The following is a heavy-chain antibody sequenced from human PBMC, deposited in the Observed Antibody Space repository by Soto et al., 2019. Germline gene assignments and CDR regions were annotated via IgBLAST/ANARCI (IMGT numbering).Heavy chain of an antibody. CDR3: AREPYYYDSSGYLSRSGGMDV. CDR1: GGSISSGGYS. CDR2: IYHSGST. J-gene: IGHJ6*02. Sequence: PSETLSLTCAVSGGSISSGGYSWSWIRQPPGKGLEWIGYIYHSGSTYYNPSLKSRVTISVDRSKNQFSLKLSSVTAADTAVYYCAREPYYYDSSGYLSRSGGMDVWGQGTKVTVSS. V-gene: IGHV4-30-2*01. D-gene: IGHD3-22*01.